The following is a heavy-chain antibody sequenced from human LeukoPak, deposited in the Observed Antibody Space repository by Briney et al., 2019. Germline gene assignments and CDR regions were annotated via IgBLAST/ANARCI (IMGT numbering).Heavy chain of an antibody. CDR1: GSSLSELS. Sequence: GASVKVSCTVSGSSLSELSLYWVRQAPGKGLKRMGGFDVIDSETFYAQKFQGRVTMTEDSSTDTAYMELRSLTSDDTALYYCAAGRPYSLLDYWGQGTLVTVSS. J-gene: IGHJ4*02. CDR2: FDVIDSET. CDR3: AAGRPYSLLDY. D-gene: IGHD5-18*01. V-gene: IGHV1-24*01.